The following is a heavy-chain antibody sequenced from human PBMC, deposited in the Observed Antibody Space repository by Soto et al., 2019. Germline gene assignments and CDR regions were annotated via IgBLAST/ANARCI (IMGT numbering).Heavy chain of an antibody. D-gene: IGHD3-22*01. V-gene: IGHV1-69*06. CDR2: VIPMFPKA. Sequence: QVRLVQSGAEVKKAGSSVKVSCKASGGTFISDDVTWVRQAPGQGLEWMGGVIPMFPKANYAQKFQRRGTITADKATSPVYMELHSLKSEDTALYYCARCHSDSSGPGYLDSWGQGTLVTVTS. CDR3: ARCHSDSSGPGYLDS. CDR1: GGTFISDD. J-gene: IGHJ4*02.